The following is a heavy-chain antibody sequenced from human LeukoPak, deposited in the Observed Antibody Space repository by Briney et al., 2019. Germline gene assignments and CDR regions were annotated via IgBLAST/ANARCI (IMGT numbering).Heavy chain of an antibody. J-gene: IGHJ4*02. CDR1: GGSISSGSYY. CDR3: ASTSPNNGLPFLEWLPPHY. Sequence: TLSLTCTVSGGSISSGSYYWNWIRQPAGKGLEWIGRIYISGSTNYNPSLKSRVTISIDTSKNQFSLRLSSVTAADAAVYYCASTSPNNGLPFLEWLPPHYWAQGALVTVSS. CDR2: IYISGST. V-gene: IGHV4-61*02. D-gene: IGHD3-3*02.